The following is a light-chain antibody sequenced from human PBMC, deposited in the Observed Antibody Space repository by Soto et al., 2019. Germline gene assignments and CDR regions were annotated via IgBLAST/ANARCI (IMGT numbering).Light chain of an antibody. V-gene: IGKV2-28*01. CDR2: LGS. CDR3: MQALQVPHT. J-gene: IGKJ2*01. Sequence: DIVMTQSPLSLPVTHGEPASISCRSSQSLLYSNGYNYLDWYLQKPGQSPQLLIYLGSNRASGVPDRLSGSASGTDFTLKISRVEAEDVGVYYCMQALQVPHTFGQGTKLEIK. CDR1: QSLLYSNGYNY.